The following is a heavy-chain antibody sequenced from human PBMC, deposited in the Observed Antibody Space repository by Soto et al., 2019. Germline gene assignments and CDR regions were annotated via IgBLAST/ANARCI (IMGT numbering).Heavy chain of an antibody. CDR1: GYTFSSYD. V-gene: IGHV1-8*01. Sequence: QVQLVQSGAEVKKPGASVKVSCKASGYTFSSYDINWVRQATGQGLEWKGWMNPKSGNTGYAQKFQGRVTMTRDTSTSTAYMEVSSLRSEDTAMYYCARAYGDLDVWGQGTTVTVSS. CDR2: MNPKSGNT. CDR3: ARAYGDLDV. D-gene: IGHD2-21*01. J-gene: IGHJ6*02.